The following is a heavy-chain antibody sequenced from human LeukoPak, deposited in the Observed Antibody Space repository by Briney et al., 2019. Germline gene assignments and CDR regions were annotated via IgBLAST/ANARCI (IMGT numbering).Heavy chain of an antibody. Sequence: ASVKVSCKASGYTFTSYLISWVRQAPGRGLEWMGWINPNSGATNYAQRFQGRVTMTRDTSINTAYMYLSRHRSDDTAVYYCARQRGGYYFEDWGQGTLVTVSS. D-gene: IGHD3-10*01. V-gene: IGHV1-2*02. CDR1: GYTFTSYL. CDR2: INPNSGAT. J-gene: IGHJ4*02. CDR3: ARQRGGYYFED.